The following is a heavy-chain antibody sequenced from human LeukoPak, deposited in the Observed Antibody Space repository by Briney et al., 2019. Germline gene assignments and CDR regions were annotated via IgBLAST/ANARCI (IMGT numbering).Heavy chain of an antibody. J-gene: IGHJ4*02. CDR1: PDTFTRYG. V-gene: IGHV1-18*01. Sequence: ASVKVSCTASPDTFTRYGITWVRQAPGQGLEWMGWIRAYNGDTNYAQKFQGRVTMTAERSTNTAYMELRGLTSDDTAVFYCATTTATSGSSPYWGQGTLVNVAS. CDR3: ATTTATSGSSPY. CDR2: IRAYNGDT. D-gene: IGHD6-19*01.